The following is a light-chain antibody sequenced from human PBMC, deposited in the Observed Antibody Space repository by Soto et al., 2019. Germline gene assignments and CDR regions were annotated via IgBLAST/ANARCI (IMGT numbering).Light chain of an antibody. V-gene: IGLV1-47*01. CDR2: RNN. CDR1: SSNIGSNY. Sequence: QSVLTQPPSASGTPGQRVTLSCSGSSSNIGSNYVYWYQQLPGTAPKLLIYRNNQRPSGVPDRFSGSKSGTSASLAISGLRSEYEADYYCAAWDDSLSGWVFGGGTKVTVL. CDR3: AAWDDSLSGWV. J-gene: IGLJ3*02.